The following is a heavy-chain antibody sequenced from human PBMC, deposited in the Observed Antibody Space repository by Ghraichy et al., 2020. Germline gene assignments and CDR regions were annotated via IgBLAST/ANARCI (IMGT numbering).Heavy chain of an antibody. J-gene: IGHJ6*02. D-gene: IGHD2-2*01. V-gene: IGHV3-74*01. CDR1: GFTFTTYW. CDR2: INSDGSDT. CDR3: GRGGGFCSSTSCYAYYYGMDV. Sequence: GGSLRLSCAASGFTFTTYWMHWVRQAPGEGLVWVSRINSDGSDTSYADSVKGRFTISRDNAKNTLYLQMNSLRAEDTAVYYCGRGGGFCSSTSCYAYYYGMDVWGQGTTVTVSS.